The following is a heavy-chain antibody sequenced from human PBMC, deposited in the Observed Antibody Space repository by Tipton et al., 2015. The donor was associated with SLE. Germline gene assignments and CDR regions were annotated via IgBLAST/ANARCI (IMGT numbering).Heavy chain of an antibody. Sequence: LRLSCTVSGGSINSHYWSWFRQHPGKGLEWIGYIYYTMSAYYNPSLKSRVIISLDTSKNHFSLKLRSVTAADTAVYYCARVPRTFYYDYSGHFDYWGPGTLVTVSS. CDR2: IYYTMSA. D-gene: IGHD3-22*01. CDR3: ARVPRTFYYDYSGHFDY. CDR1: GGSINSHY. J-gene: IGHJ4*02. V-gene: IGHV4-31*02.